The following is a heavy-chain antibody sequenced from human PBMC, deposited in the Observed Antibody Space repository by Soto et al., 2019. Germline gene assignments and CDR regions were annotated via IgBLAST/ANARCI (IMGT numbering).Heavy chain of an antibody. CDR2: IYYSGST. V-gene: IGHV4-31*03. CDR1: GGSISSGGYY. Sequence: SETLSLTCTVSGGSISSGGYYWSWIRQHPGKGLEWIGYIYYSGSTYYNPSLKSRVTISVDTSKNQFSLKLSSVTAADTAVYYCARGVVPPWGDYGMDVWGQGTTVTV. CDR3: ARGVVPPWGDYGMDV. J-gene: IGHJ6*02. D-gene: IGHD2-2*01.